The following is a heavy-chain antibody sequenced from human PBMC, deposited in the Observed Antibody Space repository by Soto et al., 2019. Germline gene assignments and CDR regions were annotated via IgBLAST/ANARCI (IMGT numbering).Heavy chain of an antibody. D-gene: IGHD3-22*01. CDR2: IYYSGST. J-gene: IGHJ4*02. CDR1: GGSISSYY. CDR3: ARADSSGYPSYYFDY. V-gene: IGHV4-59*01. Sequence: SETLSLTCTVSGGSISSYYWSWIRQPPGKGLEWIGYIYYSGSTNYNPSLKSRVTISVDTSKNQFSLKLSSVTAADTAVYYCARADSSGYPSYYFDYWGQGTLVTVSS.